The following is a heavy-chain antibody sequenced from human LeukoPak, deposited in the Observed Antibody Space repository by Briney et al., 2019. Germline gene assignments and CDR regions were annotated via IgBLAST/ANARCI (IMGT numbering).Heavy chain of an antibody. CDR2: IIPILGIA. D-gene: IGHD3-22*01. V-gene: IGHV1-69*04. CDR1: GGTFSSYA. J-gene: IGHJ3*02. Sequence: SVKVSCKASGGTFSSYAISWVRQAPGQGLGWMGRIIPILGIANYAQKFQGRVTITADKSTSTAYMELSSLRSEDTAVYYCARETLYYYDSSGYYETFGAFDIWGQGTMVTVSS. CDR3: ARETLYYYDSSGYYETFGAFDI.